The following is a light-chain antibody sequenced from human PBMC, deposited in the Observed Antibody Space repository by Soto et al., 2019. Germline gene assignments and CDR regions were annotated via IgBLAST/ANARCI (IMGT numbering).Light chain of an antibody. CDR2: GAS. J-gene: IGKJ1*01. Sequence: EIVLTQSPGTLSLSPGERATLSCRASQSVSYNYLAWYQQKPGQAPRLLIYGASSKATRIPDRFSGSGSGTDFTLTISRLEPEDFAVYGCQQYGSSPRTFGQGTKVEIK. CDR1: QSVSYNY. V-gene: IGKV3-20*01. CDR3: QQYGSSPRT.